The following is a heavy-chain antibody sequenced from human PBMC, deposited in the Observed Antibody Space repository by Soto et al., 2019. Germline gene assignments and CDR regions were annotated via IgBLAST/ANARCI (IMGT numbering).Heavy chain of an antibody. CDR3: ARHYGDSNFDD. V-gene: IGHV4-59*08. Sequence: PSETLSLTCTVSGGSISSYYWSWIRQPPGKGLEWIGYIYYSGSTNYNPSLKSRVTISVDTSKNQFSLKLSSVTAADTAVYYCARHYGDSNFDDWGQGTLVTVSS. J-gene: IGHJ4*02. CDR2: IYYSGST. CDR1: GGSISSYY. D-gene: IGHD4-17*01.